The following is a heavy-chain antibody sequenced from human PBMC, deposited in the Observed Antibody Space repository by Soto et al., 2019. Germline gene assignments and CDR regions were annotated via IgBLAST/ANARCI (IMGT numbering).Heavy chain of an antibody. J-gene: IGHJ4*02. CDR2: VYTSGTT. D-gene: IGHD1-26*01. Sequence: SETLSLTCTVSGDSINSYWWSWIRQSAWKGLEWIGRVYTSGTTNYNPSLKSRVTMSVDTSRNQFSLKLSSVTAADTAIYYCAREGSGSFYVDYWGQGTLVTVSS. CDR1: GDSINSYW. V-gene: IGHV4-4*07. CDR3: AREGSGSFYVDY.